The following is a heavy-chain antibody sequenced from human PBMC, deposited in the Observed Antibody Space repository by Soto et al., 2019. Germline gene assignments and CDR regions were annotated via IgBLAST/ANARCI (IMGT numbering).Heavy chain of an antibody. CDR2: ISYTSTTI. CDR1: GLTFSTDE. J-gene: IGHJ4*02. D-gene: IGHD1-1*01. CDR3: VREGGSLAFDS. V-gene: IGHV3-48*03. Sequence: EVQLVASGGDLVPPGGSLRLSCAVSGLTFSTDEMNWVRQAPGKGLEWLAYISYTSTTIKYADSVKGRFAVSRDNAKKSLYLQMNNLRVEDTAIYYCVREGGSLAFDSWGQGTVVTVSS.